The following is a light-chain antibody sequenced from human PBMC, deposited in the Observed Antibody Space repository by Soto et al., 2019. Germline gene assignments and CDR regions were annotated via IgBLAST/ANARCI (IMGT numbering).Light chain of an antibody. CDR1: RSLSSIF. V-gene: IGKV3-20*01. Sequence: EIVLTQSPGTLSLSPGERATLSCRASRSLSSIFLAWYQQKPGQAPRLLIYGASSRATGIPDRFSGSGSGTDFTLTISRLEPEDFAVYYCQQYGDSPQTFGQGTKVEIK. CDR2: GAS. CDR3: QQYGDSPQT. J-gene: IGKJ1*01.